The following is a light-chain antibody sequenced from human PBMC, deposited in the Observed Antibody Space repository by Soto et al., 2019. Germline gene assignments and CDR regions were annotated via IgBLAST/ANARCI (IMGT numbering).Light chain of an antibody. J-gene: IGKJ1*01. CDR1: EGVAAW. V-gene: IGKV1-12*01. CDR3: QQTNTFPPK. Sequence: DVQMTQSPSSVSASVGDRITITCRASEGVAAWLAWYQQKPGRAPNLLISAASTLQSGVPPRFSGSGSGTEFTLTITSLQPEDFATYYCQQTNTFPPKFGQGTKVDIK. CDR2: AAS.